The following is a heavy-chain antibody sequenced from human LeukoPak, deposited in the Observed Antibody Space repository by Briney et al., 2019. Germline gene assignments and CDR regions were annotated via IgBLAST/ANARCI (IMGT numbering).Heavy chain of an antibody. J-gene: IGHJ4*02. CDR3: ARVSSGSYVDY. Sequence: ASVKVSCKASGYTFTSHGITWVRQAPGQGLEWMGWINSNSGGTNYAQKFQGRVTMTRDTSISTAYMELSRLTSDDTAVYYCARVSSGSYVDYWGQGTLVTVSS. D-gene: IGHD1-26*01. CDR2: INSNSGGT. CDR1: GYTFTSHG. V-gene: IGHV1-2*02.